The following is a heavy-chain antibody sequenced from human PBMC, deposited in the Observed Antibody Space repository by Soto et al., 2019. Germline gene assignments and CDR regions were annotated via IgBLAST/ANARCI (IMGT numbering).Heavy chain of an antibody. CDR3: ARAVTWGLDV. J-gene: IGHJ6*01. D-gene: IGHD3-10*01. CDR2: ISRSSTGI. CDR1: GFTFSLYS. V-gene: IGHV3-21*02. Sequence: EVQLVESGGGLXXXXXXLRLSCAASGFTFSLYSMSWVRQAPGKGLEWVSYISRSSTGIHYADSVKGRFTISRDAVTNSMHLQMNSLRDGDTAVYYCARAVTWGLDVWGQGTTVSISS.